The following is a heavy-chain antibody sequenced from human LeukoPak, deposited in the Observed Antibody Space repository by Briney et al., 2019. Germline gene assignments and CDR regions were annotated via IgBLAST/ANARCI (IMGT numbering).Heavy chain of an antibody. J-gene: IGHJ4*02. Sequence: GGSLRLSCAASGFTFSSYNMNWVRQAPGKGLEWVSSISSSSSYIYYADSVKGRFTISRDNAKNSLYLQMNSLRAEDMALYYCAKGQYSSGWYVFDYWGQGTLVTVSS. CDR1: GFTFSSYN. D-gene: IGHD6-19*01. CDR3: AKGQYSSGWYVFDY. CDR2: ISSSSSYI. V-gene: IGHV3-21*04.